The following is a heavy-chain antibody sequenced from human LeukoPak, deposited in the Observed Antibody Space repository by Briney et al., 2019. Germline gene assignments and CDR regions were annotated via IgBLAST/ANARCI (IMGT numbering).Heavy chain of an antibody. J-gene: IGHJ3*02. Sequence: ASVKVSCKASGYTFTRYDINWVRQSTGQGLEWMGWMNPNSGNTGYAQKFQGRVTMTRNTSISTAYMELSSLRSENTAVYYCARGLSLVVVIAILDAFDIWGQGTMVTVSS. CDR3: ARGLSLVVVIAILDAFDI. CDR2: MNPNSGNT. D-gene: IGHD2-21*01. CDR1: GYTFTRYD. V-gene: IGHV1-8*01.